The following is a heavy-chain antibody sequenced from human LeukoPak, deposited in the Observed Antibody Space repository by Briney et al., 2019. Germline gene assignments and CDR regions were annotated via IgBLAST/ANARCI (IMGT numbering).Heavy chain of an antibody. D-gene: IGHD4-23*01. CDR1: GGSISSYY. Sequence: SETLSLTCTVSGGSISSYYWNWIRQPPGKGLEWIGYIYYSGSTNYNPSLKSRVTISVDTSKNQFSLKLSSVTAADTAVYYCARAPEVTPWFDYWGQGTLVTVSS. V-gene: IGHV4-59*01. CDR3: ARAPEVTPWFDY. CDR2: IYYSGST. J-gene: IGHJ4*02.